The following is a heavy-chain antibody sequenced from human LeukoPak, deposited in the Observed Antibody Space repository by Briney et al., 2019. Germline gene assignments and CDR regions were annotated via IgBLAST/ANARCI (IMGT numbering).Heavy chain of an antibody. Sequence: GASVKVSCKASGYTFTSYGISWVRQAPGQALEWMVWISAYNGNTNYAQKLQGRVTMTTDTSTSTAYMELRSLRSDDTAVYYCARGRHFGVVTYFDYWGQGTLVTVSS. CDR1: GYTFTSYG. D-gene: IGHD3-3*01. CDR3: ARGRHFGVVTYFDY. V-gene: IGHV1-18*01. CDR2: ISAYNGNT. J-gene: IGHJ4*02.